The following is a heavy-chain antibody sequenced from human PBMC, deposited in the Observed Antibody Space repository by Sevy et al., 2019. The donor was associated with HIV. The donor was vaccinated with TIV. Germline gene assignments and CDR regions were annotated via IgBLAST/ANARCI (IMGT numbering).Heavy chain of an antibody. CDR1: GYSFTSYW. CDR2: IYPGDSDT. D-gene: IGHD2-2*01. CDR3: ARHGRPSSSTSCSDYYYYYGMDV. J-gene: IGHJ6*02. Sequence: GESLNISCKGSGYSFTSYWIGWVRQMPGKGLEWMGIIYPGDSDTRDSPSFQGQVTISADKSISTAYLQWSSLKASDTAMYYCARHGRPSSSTSCSDYYYYYGMDVWGQGTTVTVSS. V-gene: IGHV5-51*01.